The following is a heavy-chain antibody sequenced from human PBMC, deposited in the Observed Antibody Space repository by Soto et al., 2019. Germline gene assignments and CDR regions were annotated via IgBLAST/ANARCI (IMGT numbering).Heavy chain of an antibody. Sequence: ASVKVSCKASGYTFTSYGISWVRQDPGQGLEWMGWISAYNGNTNCAQKLQGRVTMTTDTSTSTAYMELRSLRSDDTAVYYCARTADCTNGVCSDDAFGIWGQGTMVTVSS. V-gene: IGHV1-18*01. J-gene: IGHJ3*02. CDR3: ARTADCTNGVCSDDAFGI. CDR1: GYTFTSYG. D-gene: IGHD2-8*01. CDR2: ISAYNGNT.